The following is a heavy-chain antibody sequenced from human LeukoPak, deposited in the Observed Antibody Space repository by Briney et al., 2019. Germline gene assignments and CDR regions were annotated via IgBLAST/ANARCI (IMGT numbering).Heavy chain of an antibody. V-gene: IGHV4-39*07. Sequence: PSETLSLTCTVSGGSISSSRYYWGWIRQPPGKGLEWIGSIYYSGSTYYNPSLKSRVTISVDTSKNQFSLKLSSVTAADTAVYYCAREVYELRAKYYFDYWGQGTLVTVSS. CDR1: GGSISSSRYY. CDR3: AREVYELRAKYYFDY. D-gene: IGHD1-26*01. CDR2: IYYSGST. J-gene: IGHJ4*02.